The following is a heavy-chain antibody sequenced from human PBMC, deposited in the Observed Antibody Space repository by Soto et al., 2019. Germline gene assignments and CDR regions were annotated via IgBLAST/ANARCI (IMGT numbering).Heavy chain of an antibody. J-gene: IGHJ4*02. Sequence: GGSLRLSCAASGFTFSSYAMSWVRQAPGKGLEWVSSVSGRGGGTTYYEESVKGRFTISRDNSKNTLYLQMSSLRAEDTAVYYCAKGGYEKFDYWGQGTLVTVSS. CDR3: AKGGYEKFDY. CDR1: GFTFSSYA. CDR2: VSGRGGGTT. D-gene: IGHD5-12*01. V-gene: IGHV3-23*01.